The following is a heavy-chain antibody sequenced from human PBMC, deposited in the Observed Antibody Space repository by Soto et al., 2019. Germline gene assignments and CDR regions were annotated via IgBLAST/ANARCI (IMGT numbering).Heavy chain of an antibody. CDR3: ARDRSNRFDS. CDR1: GDSVSSNTAA. CDR2: TYYLSKWYN. J-gene: IGHJ5*01. V-gene: IGHV6-1*01. Sequence: SQTLSLTCAISGDSVSSNTAAWNWVRQSPSRGLEWLGRTYYLSKWYNDYALSVRSRITINPDTSKNQFSLQLIPVTPEDTAVYYCARDRSNRFDSWGLGIPVTVSS.